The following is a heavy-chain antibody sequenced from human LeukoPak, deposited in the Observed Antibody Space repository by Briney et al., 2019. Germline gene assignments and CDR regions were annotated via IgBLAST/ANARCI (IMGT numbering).Heavy chain of an antibody. V-gene: IGHV4-4*07. Sequence: PSETLSLTCTVSGGSISSYYWSWTRQPAGKGLEWIGRIYTSGSTNYNPSLKSRVTMSVDTSKNQFSLKLSSVTAADTAVYYCARSSHRLIDAFDIWGQGTMVTVSS. D-gene: IGHD6-6*01. CDR3: ARSSHRLIDAFDI. CDR1: GGSISSYY. CDR2: IYTSGST. J-gene: IGHJ3*02.